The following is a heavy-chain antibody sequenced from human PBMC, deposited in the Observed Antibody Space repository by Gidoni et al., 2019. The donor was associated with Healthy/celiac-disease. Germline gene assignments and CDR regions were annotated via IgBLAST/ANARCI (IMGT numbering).Heavy chain of an antibody. D-gene: IGHD5-12*01. CDR1: GFTFSSYA. CDR2: ISGSGGST. J-gene: IGHJ4*02. CDR3: AKQRGYSGYEGPDY. Sequence: EVQLLESGGGLVQPGGSLRLFCAASGFTFSSYAMSWVRQSPGKGLEWVSAISGSGGSTYYADSVKGRFTISRDNSKNTLYLQMNSLRAEDTAVYYCAKQRGYSGYEGPDYWGQGTLVTVSS. V-gene: IGHV3-23*01.